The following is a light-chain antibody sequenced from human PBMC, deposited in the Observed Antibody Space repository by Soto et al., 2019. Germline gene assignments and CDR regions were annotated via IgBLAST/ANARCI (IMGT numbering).Light chain of an antibody. CDR2: LGS. J-gene: IGKJ3*01. Sequence: DTVMTQSPLSLPVTPGEPASISCRSSQSVLHSNGYNYLDWYLQKPGQSPQLLIYLGSNRASGVPDRFSGSGSGTDFTLKISRVEAEDVGVYYCMQTLQTPFTFGPGTKVEIK. CDR3: MQTLQTPFT. CDR1: QSVLHSNGYNY. V-gene: IGKV2-28*01.